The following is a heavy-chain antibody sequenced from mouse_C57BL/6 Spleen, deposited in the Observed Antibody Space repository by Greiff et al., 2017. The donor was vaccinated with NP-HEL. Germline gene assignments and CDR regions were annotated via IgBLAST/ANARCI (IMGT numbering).Heavy chain of an antibody. CDR2: IYPGDGDT. D-gene: IGHD2-2*01. J-gene: IGHJ4*01. CDR3: ARLWFYAMDY. Sequence: QVQLQQSGPELVKPGASVKIPCKASGYAFSSSWMNWVKQRPGKGLEWIGRIYPGDGDTNYNGKFKGKATLTADKSSSTAYMQLSSLTSEDSAVYFCARLWFYAMDYWGQGTSVTVSS. V-gene: IGHV1-82*01. CDR1: GYAFSSSW.